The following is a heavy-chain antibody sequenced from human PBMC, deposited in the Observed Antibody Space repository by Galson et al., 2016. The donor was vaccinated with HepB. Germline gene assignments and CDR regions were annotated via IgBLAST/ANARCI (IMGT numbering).Heavy chain of an antibody. CDR1: GYTFSDYY. Sequence: SVKVSCKASGYTFSDYYIHWVRQAPGHGLEWMGWISPKSGGTHSAKKFQGRDTMTRDTSISKAYMELSSLRADDTAKYYCARDITLVQGGWGYYYYYGMDVWGKGTTVVVSS. CDR3: ARDITLVQGGWGYYYYYGMDV. J-gene: IGHJ6*04. V-gene: IGHV1-2*02. D-gene: IGHD3-10*01. CDR2: ISPKSGGT.